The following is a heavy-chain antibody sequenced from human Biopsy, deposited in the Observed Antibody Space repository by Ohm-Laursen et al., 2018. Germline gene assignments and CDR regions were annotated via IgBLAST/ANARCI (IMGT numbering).Heavy chain of an antibody. CDR1: GFNFTHYA. CDR3: VRGYSSSWSGYLDH. J-gene: IGHJ4*02. Sequence: SLRLSCTASGFNFTHYAMQWVRQAPGKGLEWVSGISWDGGSEGYADSVKGRFTISRDNAKNSLFLQMNSLTTEDTALYYCVRGYSSSWSGYLDHWGQGTLVTVSS. V-gene: IGHV3-9*01. D-gene: IGHD3-3*01. CDR2: ISWDGGSE.